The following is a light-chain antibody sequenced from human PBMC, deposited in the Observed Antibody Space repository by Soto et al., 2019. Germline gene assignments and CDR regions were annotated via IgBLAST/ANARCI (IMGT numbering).Light chain of an antibody. CDR1: QIINSNY. CDR3: QQYGSPTWT. V-gene: IGKV3-20*01. Sequence: EIVVTQSPGTLSLSPGERATLSCRASQIINSNYLAWYQQKYGQAPRLLIYGASSRAAGIPDRFSGSGSGTDFNLIISRLEPEDFGVYYCQQYGSPTWTFGQGTKVDIK. J-gene: IGKJ1*01. CDR2: GAS.